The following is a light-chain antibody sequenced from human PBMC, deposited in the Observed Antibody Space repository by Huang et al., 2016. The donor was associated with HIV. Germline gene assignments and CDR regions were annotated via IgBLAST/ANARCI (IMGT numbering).Light chain of an antibody. CDR1: QSVPSY. V-gene: IGKV3-11*01. J-gene: IGKJ4*01. Sequence: EIVLTQSPAPLSLSPGERATLSCRASQSVPSYLAWYQQKPGQAPRLRIYDASNRATGIPARFSGSGSGTDFTLTISNLQSEDFAVYYCQQRSAWPLTFGGGTKVEI. CDR2: DAS. CDR3: QQRSAWPLT.